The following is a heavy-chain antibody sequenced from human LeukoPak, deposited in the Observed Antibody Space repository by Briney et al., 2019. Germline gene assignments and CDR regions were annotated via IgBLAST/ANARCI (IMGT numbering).Heavy chain of an antibody. Sequence: SVKVSCKASGGTFSSYANSWVRQAPGQGLEWMGGIIPIFGTANYAQKFQGRVTITADESTSTAYMELSSLRSEDTAVYYCARVPYCSSTSCYTPYHYWGQGTLVTVSS. D-gene: IGHD2-2*02. CDR1: GGTFSSYA. CDR3: ARVPYCSSTSCYTPYHY. CDR2: IIPIFGTA. J-gene: IGHJ4*02. V-gene: IGHV1-69*01.